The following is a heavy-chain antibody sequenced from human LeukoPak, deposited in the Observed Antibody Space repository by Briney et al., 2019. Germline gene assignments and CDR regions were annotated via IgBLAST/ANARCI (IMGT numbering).Heavy chain of an antibody. V-gene: IGHV3-23*01. J-gene: IGHJ4*02. D-gene: IGHD1-26*01. Sequence: PGGSLRLSCAASGFTFSSYAMSWVRQAPGKGLEWVSTISGSGGSTYYADSVKGRFTISRDNSKNTLYLQMNSLRAEDTAVYYCAKVVGATTRGCFDYWGQGTLVTVSS. CDR3: AKVVGATTRGCFDY. CDR1: GFTFSSYA. CDR2: ISGSGGST.